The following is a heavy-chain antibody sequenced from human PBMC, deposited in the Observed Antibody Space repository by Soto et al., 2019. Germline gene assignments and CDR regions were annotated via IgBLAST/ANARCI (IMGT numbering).Heavy chain of an antibody. CDR3: ARDPRSRVRPYYYYGMDV. J-gene: IGHJ6*02. CDR1: GGTFSSYA. CDR2: IIPIFGTA. D-gene: IGHD1-1*01. V-gene: IGHV1-69*12. Sequence: QVQLVQSGAEVKKPGSSVKVSCKASGGTFSSYAISWVRQAPGQGLEWMGGIIPIFGTANYAQKFQGRVTITADESTSTAYMELSSLTSEDTAVYYCARDPRSRVRPYYYYGMDVWGQGTTVTVSS.